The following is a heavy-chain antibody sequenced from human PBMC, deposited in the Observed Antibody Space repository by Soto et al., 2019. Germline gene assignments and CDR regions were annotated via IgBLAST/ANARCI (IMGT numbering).Heavy chain of an antibody. J-gene: IGHJ4*02. Sequence: QVQLQQWGAGLLKPSETLSLTCAVYGGSFSGYYWSWIRQPPGKGLEWIGEINHSGSTNYNPSLKSRVTISVDTSKNQFSLKLSSVTAADTAVYYCARAGVTMVRGVITFDYWGQGTLVTVSS. V-gene: IGHV4-34*01. CDR3: ARAGVTMVRGVITFDY. D-gene: IGHD3-10*01. CDR2: INHSGST. CDR1: GGSFSGYY.